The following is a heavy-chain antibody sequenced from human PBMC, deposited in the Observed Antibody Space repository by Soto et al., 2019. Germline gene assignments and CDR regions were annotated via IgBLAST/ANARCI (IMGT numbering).Heavy chain of an antibody. D-gene: IGHD1-1*01. J-gene: IGHJ4*02. CDR3: ARRYGYSFDY. CDR1: GCSISSYY. V-gene: IGHV4-59*08. Sequence: SETLSLTCTVSGCSISSYYWIWIRQPPGKGLEWIGYIYYSGSTNYNPSLKSRVTISVDTSKNQFSLKLSSVTAADTAVYYCARRYGYSFDYWGQGTLVTVS. CDR2: IYYSGST.